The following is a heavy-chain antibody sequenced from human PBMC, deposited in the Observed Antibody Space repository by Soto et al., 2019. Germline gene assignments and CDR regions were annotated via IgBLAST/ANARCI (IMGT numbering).Heavy chain of an antibody. CDR3: ARGHYYDSSGYYHYFDY. V-gene: IGHV1-46*01. CDR1: GYTFTSYY. Sequence: ASVKVSCKASGYTFTSYYMHWVRQAPGQGLEWMGTINPSGGSTSYAQKFRGRVTMTRDTSTSTVYMELSSLRSEDTAVYYCARGHYYDSSGYYHYFDYWGQGTLVTVSS. D-gene: IGHD3-22*01. J-gene: IGHJ4*02. CDR2: INPSGGST.